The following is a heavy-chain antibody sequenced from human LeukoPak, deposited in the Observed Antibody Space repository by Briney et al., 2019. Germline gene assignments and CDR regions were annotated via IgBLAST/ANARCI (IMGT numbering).Heavy chain of an antibody. D-gene: IGHD6-13*01. V-gene: IGHV3-30*14. CDR2: ISYDGDTT. CDR1: EFIFGTYA. J-gene: IGHJ4*02. Sequence: GGSLRLSCAASEFIFGTYAMHWVRRAPGKGLDWVTIISYDGDTTYYADSVKGRFTISRDNSKNTLYLQINSLRAEDTAVYYCARGIAAAGTGLYNWGQGTLLTVSS. CDR3: ARGIAAAGTGLYN.